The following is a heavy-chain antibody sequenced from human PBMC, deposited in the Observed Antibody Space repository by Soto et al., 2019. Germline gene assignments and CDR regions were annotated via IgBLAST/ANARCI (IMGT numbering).Heavy chain of an antibody. J-gene: IGHJ6*02. CDR1: GASISSDHYH. CDR3: VREDDGGDRDYYGLDV. CDR2: IHYSGSV. D-gene: IGHD4-17*01. V-gene: IGHV4-30-4*01. Sequence: QVQLQESGPGLVRPSQTLSLTCTVSGASISSDHYHWTWIRQPPGKGLEWIGYIHYSGSVYYNPSLQSRVTMSVDTSKNLFSLKLSSVTAADTAVYFCVREDDGGDRDYYGLDVWGQGTTVTVSS.